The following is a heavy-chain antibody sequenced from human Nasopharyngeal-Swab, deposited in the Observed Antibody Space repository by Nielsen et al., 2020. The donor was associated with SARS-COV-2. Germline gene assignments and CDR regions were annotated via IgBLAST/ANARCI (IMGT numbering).Heavy chain of an antibody. CDR3: ATSPAVVVTEGWFDP. D-gene: IGHD2-21*02. CDR1: GYTLTELS. V-gene: IGHV1-24*01. Sequence: ASVKVSCKVSGYTLTELSMHWVRQAPGKGHEWMGGFDPEDGETIYAQKFQGRVTMTEDTSTDTAYMELSSLRSEDTAVYYCATSPAVVVTEGWFDPWGQGTLVTVSS. CDR2: FDPEDGET. J-gene: IGHJ5*02.